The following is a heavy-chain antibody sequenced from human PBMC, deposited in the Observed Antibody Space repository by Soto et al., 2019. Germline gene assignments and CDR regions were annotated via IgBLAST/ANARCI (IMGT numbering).Heavy chain of an antibody. D-gene: IGHD6-19*01. CDR2: IYYTGSP. V-gene: IGHV4-39*01. Sequence: LSLTCSVSGGSMSSSGYYWGWIRQPPGKGLEWIGSIYYTGSPYYNPSLQSRVTISVDTSNNQFSLKVSSVTAADTAVYYCAKHAPTFSTGWYEFDYWGRGTLVTVSS. CDR3: AKHAPTFSTGWYEFDY. J-gene: IGHJ4*02. CDR1: GGSMSSSGYY.